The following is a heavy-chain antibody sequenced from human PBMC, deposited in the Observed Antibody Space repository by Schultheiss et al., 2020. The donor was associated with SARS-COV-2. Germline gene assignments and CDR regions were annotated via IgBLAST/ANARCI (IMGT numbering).Heavy chain of an antibody. Sequence: GGSLRLSCAASGFTFDDYAMHWVRQAPWKGLEWVSGISWNSGSIGYADSVKGRFTISRDNAKNSLYLQMNSLRAEDTALYYCARDGHGDAFDIWGQGTMVTVSS. CDR2: ISWNSGSI. V-gene: IGHV3-9*01. CDR1: GFTFDDYA. J-gene: IGHJ3*02. CDR3: ARDGHGDAFDI.